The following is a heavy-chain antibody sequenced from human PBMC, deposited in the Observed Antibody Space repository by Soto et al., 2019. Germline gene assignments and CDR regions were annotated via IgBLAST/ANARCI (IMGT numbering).Heavy chain of an antibody. CDR3: ARDSHYGSEGYYYYYDMDV. V-gene: IGHV4-59*01. CDR2: IYYSGST. J-gene: IGHJ6*02. D-gene: IGHD3-10*01. Sequence: PSETLSLTCTVSGGSISSYYWSWIRQPPGKGLEWIGYIYYSGSTNYNPSLKSRVTISVDTSKNQFSLKLSSVTAADTAVYYCARDSHYGSEGYYYYYDMDVWGQGTTVTVSS. CDR1: GGSISSYY.